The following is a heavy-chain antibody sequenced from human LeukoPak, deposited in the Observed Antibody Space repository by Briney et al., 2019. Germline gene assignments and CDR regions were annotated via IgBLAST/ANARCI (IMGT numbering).Heavy chain of an antibody. Sequence: PSETLSRTCAVYGGSFSGYYWSWLRKPPGKGLEWIGELNHSGSTNYNPSLKSRVTISVDTSKNQFSLKLSSVTAADTAVYYCARDAMSGAAFDPWGQGTLVTVSS. CDR2: LNHSGST. J-gene: IGHJ5*02. D-gene: IGHD3-10*01. CDR1: GGSFSGYY. CDR3: ARDAMSGAAFDP. V-gene: IGHV4-34*01.